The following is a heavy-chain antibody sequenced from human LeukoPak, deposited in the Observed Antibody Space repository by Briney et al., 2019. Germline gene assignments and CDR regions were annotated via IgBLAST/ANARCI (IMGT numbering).Heavy chain of an antibody. J-gene: IGHJ4*02. Sequence: SETLSLTCTVSGASISDYYWSWIRQPAGKGLEWIGRISITDSTNYNPSLTSRVTTSVDTSKNQFSLNLRSLSAADTAVYCARLRRDSSGWYADDSWGQGTLVTVSS. V-gene: IGHV4-4*07. CDR3: ARLRRDSSGWYADDS. D-gene: IGHD6-19*01. CDR1: GASISDYY. CDR2: ISITDST.